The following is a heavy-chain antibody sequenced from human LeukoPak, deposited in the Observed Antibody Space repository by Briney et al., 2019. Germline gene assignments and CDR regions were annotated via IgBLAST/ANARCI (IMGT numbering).Heavy chain of an antibody. V-gene: IGHV3-48*04. J-gene: IGHJ4*02. CDR2: ISSSSSTI. Sequence: GGSLRLSYAASGFIFSSYSMNWVRQAPGKGLEWVSYISSSSSTIYYADSVKGRFTISRDNAKNSLYLQMNSLRAEDTAVYYCATGYCSSTSCPDYWGQGTLVTVSS. D-gene: IGHD2-2*01. CDR1: GFIFSSYS. CDR3: ATGYCSSTSCPDY.